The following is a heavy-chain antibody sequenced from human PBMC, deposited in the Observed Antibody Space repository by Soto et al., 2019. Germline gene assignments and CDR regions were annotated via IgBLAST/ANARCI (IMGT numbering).Heavy chain of an antibody. CDR2: ISYDGSNK. D-gene: IGHD3-9*01. CDR1: GFTFSSYA. CDR3: ARATFDILTGSYYYYYGMDV. Sequence: GGSLRLSCAASGFTFSSYAMHWVRQAPGKGLEWVAVISYDGSNKYYADSVKGRFTISRDNSKNTLYLQMNSLRAEDTAVYYCARATFDILTGSYYYYYGMDVWGQGTTVTVSS. J-gene: IGHJ6*02. V-gene: IGHV3-30-3*01.